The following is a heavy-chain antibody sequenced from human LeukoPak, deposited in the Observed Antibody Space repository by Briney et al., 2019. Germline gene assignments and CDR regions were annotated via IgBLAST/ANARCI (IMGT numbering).Heavy chain of an antibody. CDR3: ARGWRINSSGGFVDP. Sequence: GASVTVSCMASAYRFSDYSLHWVRQAPGQGLQWMGWISPNSGGTNYAQKFQGRVTMTRDTSISTVYMELNRLTSDDTAVYYCARGWRINSSGGFVDPWGQGTLVTVSS. D-gene: IGHD6-6*01. CDR2: ISPNSGGT. J-gene: IGHJ5*02. CDR1: AYRFSDYS. V-gene: IGHV1-2*02.